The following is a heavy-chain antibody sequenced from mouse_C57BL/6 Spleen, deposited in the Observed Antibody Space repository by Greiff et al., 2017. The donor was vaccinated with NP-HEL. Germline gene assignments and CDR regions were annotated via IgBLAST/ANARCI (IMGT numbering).Heavy chain of an antibody. CDR1: GFSLTSSG. CDR3: AKYYDDDLRSAMDY. D-gene: IGHD2-4*01. J-gene: IGHJ4*01. CDR2: IWRGGST. V-gene: IGHV2-5*01. Sequence: VQLQQSGPGLVQPSQRLSITCTVSGFSLTSSGVHWVRQSPGKGLEWLGVIWRGGSTDYNAAFMSRLSITKDNSTSQVFVKMNSLQADDTAVYYCAKYYDDDLRSAMDYWGQGTSVTVSA.